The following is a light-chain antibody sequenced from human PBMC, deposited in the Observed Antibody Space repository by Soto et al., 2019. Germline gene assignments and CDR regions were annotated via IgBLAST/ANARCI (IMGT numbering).Light chain of an antibody. J-gene: IGLJ1*01. CDR2: DVT. Sequence: QSALTQPHSVSGSPGQSVAISCTGTSSDVGGYDYVSWYQQHPGQVPKHMIYDVTKRPSGVPDRFSGSKSGNTASLTISGLQAEDEADYYCCSFAGSDFVFGTGTKLTVL. CDR1: SSDVGGYDY. V-gene: IGLV2-11*01. CDR3: CSFAGSDFV.